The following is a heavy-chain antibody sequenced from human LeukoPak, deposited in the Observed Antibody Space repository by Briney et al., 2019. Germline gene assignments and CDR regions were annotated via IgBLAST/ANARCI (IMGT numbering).Heavy chain of an antibody. D-gene: IGHD4-17*01. CDR3: AKGVTTVTTFAYYFDY. CDR1: GFTFSSYA. CDR2: ISGSGGST. Sequence: GGSLRVSCAASGFTFSSYAMSWVRQAPGKGLEWVSAISGSGGSTYYADSVKGRFTISRDNSKNTLYLQMNSLRAEDTAVYYCAKGVTTVTTFAYYFDYWGQGTLVTVSS. V-gene: IGHV3-23*01. J-gene: IGHJ4*02.